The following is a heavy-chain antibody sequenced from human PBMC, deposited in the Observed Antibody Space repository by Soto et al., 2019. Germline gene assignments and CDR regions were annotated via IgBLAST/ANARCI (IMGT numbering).Heavy chain of an antibody. CDR3: ARGYHTWLQLWYFDL. J-gene: IGHJ2*01. V-gene: IGHV1-69*14. CDR1: GGTFSNYP. D-gene: IGHD5-12*01. CDR2: IIPIFGTV. Sequence: QVQLVQSGAEVKKPGSSVKVSCKASGGTFSNYPISWVRQAPGQGLEWMGGIIPIFGTVNYAQKFKGRVTITADKSTRTAYMEMSSVRSEDTAVYYCARGYHTWLQLWYFDLWGRGTLVTVSS.